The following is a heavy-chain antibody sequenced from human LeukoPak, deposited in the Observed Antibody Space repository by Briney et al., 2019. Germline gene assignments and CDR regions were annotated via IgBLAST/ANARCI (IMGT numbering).Heavy chain of an antibody. CDR2: IYHSGST. CDR3: ASATSLYYYGMDV. V-gene: IGHV4-4*02. CDR1: GGSISSSNW. Sequence: SETLSLTCAVSGGSISSSNWWSWVRQPPGKGLEWIGEIYHSGSTNYNPSLKSRVAISVDKSKNQFSLKLSSVTAADTAVYYCASATSLYYYGMDVWGQGTTVTVSS. J-gene: IGHJ6*02.